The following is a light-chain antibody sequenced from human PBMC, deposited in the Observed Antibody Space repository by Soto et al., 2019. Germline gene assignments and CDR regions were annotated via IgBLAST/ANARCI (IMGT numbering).Light chain of an antibody. CDR2: DAS. J-gene: IGKJ5*01. V-gene: IGKV1-33*01. Sequence: DIQMTQSPYSLSASVGDRVTITCQASQDISNYLNWYQQKPGKAPKLLIYDASNLETGVPSRFSGSGSGTDFTFTISSLQAEDIATYYCQQYDNLPRSTFGQGTRLEIK. CDR1: QDISNY. CDR3: QQYDNLPRST.